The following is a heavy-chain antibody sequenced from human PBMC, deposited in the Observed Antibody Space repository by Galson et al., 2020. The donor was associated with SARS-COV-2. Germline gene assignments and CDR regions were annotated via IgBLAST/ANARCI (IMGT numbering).Heavy chain of an antibody. CDR2: IYYSGST. CDR1: GGSISSYY. Sequence: SETLSLTCTVSGGSISSYYWSWIRQPPGKGLEWIGYIYYSGSTNYNPSLKSRVTISVDTSKNQFSLKLSSVTAADTAVYYCAREIYYGSGLRWYNYYYYGMDVWGQGTTVTVSS. CDR3: AREIYYGSGLRWYNYYYYGMDV. D-gene: IGHD3-10*01. V-gene: IGHV4-59*01. J-gene: IGHJ6*02.